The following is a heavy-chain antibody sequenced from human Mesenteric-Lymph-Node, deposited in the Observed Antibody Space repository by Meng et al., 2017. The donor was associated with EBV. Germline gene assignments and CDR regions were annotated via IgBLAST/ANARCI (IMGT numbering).Heavy chain of an antibody. CDR2: INHSGST. CDR1: CGSFSGYN. D-gene: IGHD3-16*01. J-gene: IGHJ4*02. CDR3: ARVSLIWGGATL. Sequence: QVQPHDGGAGLLKPSTSLSPTCAVLCGSFSGYNWSWIRQPPGKGLEWIGEINHSGSTNYNPSLKSRVTISVDTSKNQFSLKLSSVTAADTAVYYCARVSLIWGGATLWGQGTLVTVSS. V-gene: IGHV4-34*01.